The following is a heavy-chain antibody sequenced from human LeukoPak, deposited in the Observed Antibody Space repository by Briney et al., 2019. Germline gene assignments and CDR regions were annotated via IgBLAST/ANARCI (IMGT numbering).Heavy chain of an antibody. CDR3: ARTPYYYGSGSPWGYYDYYMDV. J-gene: IGHJ6*03. CDR2: INHSGST. Sequence: SETLSLTCAVYGGSFSGYYWSWIRQPPGKGLEWIGEINHSGSTNYNPSLKSRVTISVDTSKNQFSLKLSSVTAADTAVYYCARTPYYYGSGSPWGYYDYYMDVWGKGTTVTVSS. V-gene: IGHV4-34*01. D-gene: IGHD3-10*01. CDR1: GGSFSGYY.